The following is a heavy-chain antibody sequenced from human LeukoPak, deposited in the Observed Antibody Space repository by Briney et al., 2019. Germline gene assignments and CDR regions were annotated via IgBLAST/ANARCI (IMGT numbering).Heavy chain of an antibody. J-gene: IGHJ4*02. V-gene: IGHV3-30*02. Sequence: PGGSLRLSCAASGFTFSSYGMHWVRQAPGKGLEWVAFIRYDGSNKYYADSVKGRFTISRDNSKNTLYLQMNRLRAEDTAVYYCSRGPHWDPHFDFWGQGTLVTVSS. CDR1: GFTFSSYG. CDR2: IRYDGSNK. D-gene: IGHD7-27*01. CDR3: SRGPHWDPHFDF.